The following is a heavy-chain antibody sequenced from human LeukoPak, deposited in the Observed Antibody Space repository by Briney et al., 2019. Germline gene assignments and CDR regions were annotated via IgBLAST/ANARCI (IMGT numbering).Heavy chain of an antibody. CDR3: ARLSTPNLYYFDY. D-gene: IGHD3-16*02. Sequence: ASVKVSCKASGYIFTTYFIHWVRQAPGQGLEWMGWINPNNGDTNYVQKFQGRVTMTRDTSISTAYMELTRLRSDDSALYYCARLSTPNLYYFDYWGQGTLVTVSS. CDR1: GYIFTTYF. CDR2: INPNNGDT. V-gene: IGHV1-2*02. J-gene: IGHJ4*02.